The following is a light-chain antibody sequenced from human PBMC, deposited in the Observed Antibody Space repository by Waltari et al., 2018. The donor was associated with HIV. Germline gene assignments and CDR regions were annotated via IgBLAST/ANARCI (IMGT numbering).Light chain of an antibody. Sequence: QPVLTQPPSASASLGSSVTLTCTLSSGYNNYRVDFYQQRPGKGPRVVLRVGPGGIVGSNGSGIPNHFSARGSGLNLYLTIKNIQEEDDSDYHCGVDHGTGSNFVYVFGPGTTVTVL. CDR1: SGYNNYR. CDR2: VGPGGIVG. J-gene: IGLJ1*01. CDR3: GVDHGTGSNFVYV. V-gene: IGLV9-49*02.